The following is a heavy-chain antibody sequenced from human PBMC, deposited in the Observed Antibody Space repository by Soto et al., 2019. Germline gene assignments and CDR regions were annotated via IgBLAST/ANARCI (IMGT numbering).Heavy chain of an antibody. D-gene: IGHD3-10*01. CDR1: GDSISSGDNY. V-gene: IGHV4-30-4*01. CDR3: ARVVAHGSGSYYFDF. CDR2: IYYSGST. J-gene: IGHJ4*02. Sequence: PSETRSLTCTVSGDSISSGDNYWSWLRQPPGKGLEYTGYIYYSGSTNYNPSLKSRITLSVDTSRNQFSLKLRSVTAADTAVYFCARVVAHGSGSYYFDFWGQGTLVTVSS.